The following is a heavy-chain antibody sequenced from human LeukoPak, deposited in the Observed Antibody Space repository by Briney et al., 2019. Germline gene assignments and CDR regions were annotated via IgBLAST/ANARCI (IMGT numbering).Heavy chain of an antibody. CDR1: GSSLTTSG. Sequence: GKSLKISFKGSGSSLTTSGTGGVGRLPGKGRRGMGIIYPGDSDTRYSPSFQGQVTISADKSISTAYLQWSSLKASDTAMYYCARSGLTGFRDYWGQGTLVTVSS. D-gene: IGHD2-8*02. CDR2: IYPGDSDT. V-gene: IGHV5-51*03. CDR3: ARSGLTGFRDY. J-gene: IGHJ4*02.